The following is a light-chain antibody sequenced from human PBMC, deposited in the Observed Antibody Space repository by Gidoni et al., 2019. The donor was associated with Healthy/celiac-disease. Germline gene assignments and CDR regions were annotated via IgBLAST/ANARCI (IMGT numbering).Light chain of an antibody. V-gene: IGKV1-33*01. CDR2: DAS. CDR1: QDISNY. Sequence: DIQMTQSPSSLSASVGDRVTITCQASQDISNYLNWYRQKPGKAPKLLIYDASNLETGVPSRFSGSGSGTDFTFTISSLQPEDIATYYCQQYDNLPTWTFGQGTKVEIK. J-gene: IGKJ1*01. CDR3: QQYDNLPTWT.